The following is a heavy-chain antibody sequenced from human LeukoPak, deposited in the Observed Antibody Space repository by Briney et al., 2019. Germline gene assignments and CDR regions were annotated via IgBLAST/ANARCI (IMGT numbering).Heavy chain of an antibody. CDR3: SRSDGASDFDY. J-gene: IGHJ4*02. CDR2: TYYRSKWYN. Sequence: SQTLSLTCAISGDSVSSNGASWTWIRQSPSRGLEWLGRTYYRSKWYNDYAVSLKSRISINPDTSKNQFSLQLNSVTPEDTAVYYCSRSDGASDFDYWGQGTLVTVSS. D-gene: IGHD5-24*01. V-gene: IGHV6-1*01. CDR1: GDSVSSNGAS.